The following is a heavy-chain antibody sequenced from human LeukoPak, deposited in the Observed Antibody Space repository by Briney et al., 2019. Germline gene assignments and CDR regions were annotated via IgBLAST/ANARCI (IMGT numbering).Heavy chain of an antibody. CDR2: IHYSGST. CDR3: ARGCRGPAIAVAGIPYYYYYYMDV. J-gene: IGHJ6*03. D-gene: IGHD6-19*01. V-gene: IGHV4-30-4*08. CDR1: GGSISSGDYY. Sequence: SQTLSLTCTVSGGSISSGDYYWSWIRQPPGKGLEWIGYIHYSGSTYYNPSTKSRVTISVDTSKNQFSLKLSSVTAADTAVYYCARGCRGPAIAVAGIPYYYYYYMDVWGKGTTVTVSS.